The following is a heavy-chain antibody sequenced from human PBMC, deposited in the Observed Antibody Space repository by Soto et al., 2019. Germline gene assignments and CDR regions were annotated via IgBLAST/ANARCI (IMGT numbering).Heavy chain of an antibody. J-gene: IGHJ4*02. V-gene: IGHV3-23*01. CDR2: ISGSGGST. D-gene: IGHD3-9*01. CDR1: GFTFSSYA. CDR3: AKDPLQPFYDILTGYYIDY. Sequence: GGSLRLSCAASGFTFSSYAMSWVRQAPGKGLEWVSAISGSGGSTYYADSVKGRFTISRDNSKNTLYLQMNSLRAEDTAVYYCAKDPLQPFYDILTGYYIDYWGQGTLVTVSS.